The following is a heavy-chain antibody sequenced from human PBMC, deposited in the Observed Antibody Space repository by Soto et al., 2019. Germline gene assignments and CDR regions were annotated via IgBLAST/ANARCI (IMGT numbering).Heavy chain of an antibody. CDR3: ARRGYCSSTSCHYAFDI. J-gene: IGHJ3*02. CDR1: GYSFTSYW. D-gene: IGHD2-2*01. CDR2: IDPSDSYT. Sequence: GESLKISCKGSGYSFTSYWISWVRQMPGKGLEWMGRIDPSDSYTNYSPSFQGHVTISADKSISTAYLQWSSLKASDTAMYYCARRGYCSSTSCHYAFDIWGQGTMLTVSS. V-gene: IGHV5-10-1*01.